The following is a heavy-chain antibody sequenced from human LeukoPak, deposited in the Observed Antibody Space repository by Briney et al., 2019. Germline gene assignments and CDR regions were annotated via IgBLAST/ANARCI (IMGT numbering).Heavy chain of an antibody. CDR1: GFTFSSYG. CDR2: ISYDGSNK. V-gene: IGHV3-30*18. CDR3: AKDGADYYYYYMDV. D-gene: IGHD4/OR15-4a*01. Sequence: AGGSLRLSCAASGFTFSSYGMHWVRQAPGKGLEWVAVISYDGSNKYYADSVKGRFTISRDNSKNTLYLQMNSLRAEDTAVYYCAKDGADYYYYYMDVWGKGTTVTVSS. J-gene: IGHJ6*03.